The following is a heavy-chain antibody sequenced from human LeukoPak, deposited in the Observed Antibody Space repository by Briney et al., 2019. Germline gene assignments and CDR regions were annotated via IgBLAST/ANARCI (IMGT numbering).Heavy chain of an antibody. J-gene: IGHJ4*02. V-gene: IGHV3-23*01. CDR2: ISGSGGST. D-gene: IGHD3-16*02. CDR3: AKEGYDYVWGSYRQNFDY. Sequence: GGSLRLSCAASGFTFSSYAMSWVRQAPGKGLEWVSAISGSGGSTYYADSVKGRFTISRDNSKNTLYLQMNSLRAEDTAVYYCAKEGYDYVWGSYRQNFDYWGQGTLVTVSS. CDR1: GFTFSSYA.